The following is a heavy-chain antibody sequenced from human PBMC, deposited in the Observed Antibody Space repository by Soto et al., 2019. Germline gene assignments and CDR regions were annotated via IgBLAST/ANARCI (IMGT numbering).Heavy chain of an antibody. V-gene: IGHV4-38-2*01. CDR2: IYRSGTT. J-gene: IGHJ4*02. D-gene: IGHD1-26*01. CDR1: TFSISIGYY. CDR3: ARTHSGSYYSVFNY. Sequence: SEALSVACVIRTFSISIGYYWGWIRQSPGKGLEWIASIYRSGTTSYNPSLKSRVTISVDPSKNQFSLMLTAVTAADTAVYHCARTHSGSYYSVFNYWGRGSLVTVSS.